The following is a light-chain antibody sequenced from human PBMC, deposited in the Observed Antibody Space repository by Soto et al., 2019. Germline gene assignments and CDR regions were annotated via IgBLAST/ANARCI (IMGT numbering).Light chain of an antibody. CDR2: GAS. J-gene: IGKJ4*01. CDR3: QQYKKWPPG. CDR1: QSVSSG. Sequence: EVLMTQSPATLSVSPWEVVTLSCRASQSVSSGLAWYQQKPGQAPRLLIYGASTRATGIPARFSGSGSETEFTLTIDSLQSEDFAVYYCQQYKKWPPGFGGGTKVDIK. V-gene: IGKV3-15*01.